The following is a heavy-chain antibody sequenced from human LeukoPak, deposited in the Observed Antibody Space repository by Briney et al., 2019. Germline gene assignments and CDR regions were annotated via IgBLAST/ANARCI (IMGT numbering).Heavy chain of an antibody. D-gene: IGHD6-19*01. V-gene: IGHV3-23*01. J-gene: IGHJ4*02. Sequence: GGSLRLSCAASGFTFKSFAMNWVRQAPGSGLEWVSTISATGGDTYYADSVKGRFTISRDNSKNTLNLEMDSLRAEDTAVYYCAKGLDPNFETWLVPPERLAFDYWGQGTPVTASS. CDR1: GFTFKSFA. CDR2: ISATGGDT. CDR3: AKGLDPNFETWLVPPERLAFDY.